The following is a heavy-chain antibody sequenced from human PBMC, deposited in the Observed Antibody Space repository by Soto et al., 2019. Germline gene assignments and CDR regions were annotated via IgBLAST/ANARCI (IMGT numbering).Heavy chain of an antibody. CDR3: AGGYCGYDLDYGMDV. D-gene: IGHD5-12*01. V-gene: IGHV3-53*01. CDR1: GFTVSSNY. Sequence: EVQLVESGGGLIQPGGSLRLSCAASGFTVSSNYMSWVGQAPGKGLEWVAVIYSGGSTYYADSVKGRFTISRDNSKNTLYLQMNSLRAEDTAVYYCAGGYCGYDLDYGMDVWGQGTTVTVSS. J-gene: IGHJ6*02. CDR2: IYSGGST.